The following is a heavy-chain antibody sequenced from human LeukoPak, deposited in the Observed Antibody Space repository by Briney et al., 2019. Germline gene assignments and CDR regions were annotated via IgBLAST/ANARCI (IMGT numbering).Heavy chain of an antibody. D-gene: IGHD2-2*01. CDR2: ISANNSNT. CDR3: ARDLGYCSTTSCLRNWFDP. V-gene: IGHV1-18*01. Sequence: ASVKVSCKASGYTFTSYGISWVRQAPGQGLEWMGWISANNSNTNYAQKLQGRVTMTTDTSTSTVYMELRSLRSDDTAVYYCARDLGYCSTTSCLRNWFDPWGQGTLVTVSS. CDR1: GYTFTSYG. J-gene: IGHJ5*02.